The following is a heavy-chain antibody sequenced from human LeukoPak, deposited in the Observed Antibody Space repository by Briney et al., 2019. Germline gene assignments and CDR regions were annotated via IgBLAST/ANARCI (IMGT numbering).Heavy chain of an antibody. CDR1: GYTLTELS. V-gene: IGHV1-24*01. Sequence: GASVKVSCKVSGYTLTELSMHWVRQAPGKGLEWMGGFDPEDGVTIYAQKFQGRVTMTEDTSTDTAYMELSSLRSEDTAVYYCATLPGYSSGWYRNFDYWGQGTPVTVSS. J-gene: IGHJ4*02. CDR3: ATLPGYSSGWYRNFDY. D-gene: IGHD6-19*01. CDR2: FDPEDGVT.